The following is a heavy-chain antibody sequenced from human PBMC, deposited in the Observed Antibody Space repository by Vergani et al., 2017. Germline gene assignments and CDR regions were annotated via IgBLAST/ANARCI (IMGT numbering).Heavy chain of an antibody. CDR3: ARDRSYCRGGSCYPSDSYFDY. D-gene: IGHD2-15*01. V-gene: IGHV4-61*02. J-gene: IGHJ4*02. Sequence: PGLVKPSQTLSLTCTVSGGSISSGSYYWSWIRQPAGKGLEWIGRISTSGSTNYNPSLKSRVTISVDTYKNQFSLKLSSVTAADTAVYYCARDRSYCRGGSCYPSDSYFDYWGQGTLVTVSS. CDR1: GGSISSGSYY. CDR2: ISTSGST.